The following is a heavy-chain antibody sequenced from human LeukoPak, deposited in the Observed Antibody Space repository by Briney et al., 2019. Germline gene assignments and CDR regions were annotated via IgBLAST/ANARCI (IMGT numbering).Heavy chain of an antibody. V-gene: IGHV4-59*06. J-gene: IGHJ6*02. CDR2: IYYSGST. CDR1: GGSISSYY. D-gene: IGHD4-17*01. CDR3: ARERGLRGYYYYGMDV. Sequence: PSETLSLTCTVSGGSISSYYWSWIRQHPGKGLEWIGYIYYSGSTYYNPSLKSRVTISVDTSKNQLSLKLSSVTAADTAVYYCARERGLRGYYYYGMDVWGQGTTVTVSS.